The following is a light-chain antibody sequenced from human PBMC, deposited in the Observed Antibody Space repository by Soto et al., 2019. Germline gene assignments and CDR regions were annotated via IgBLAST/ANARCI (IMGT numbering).Light chain of an antibody. Sequence: EIVMTQSPATLSLSPGETATLSCRASQTIDNTLAWYQRKPGQAPRLLIYDASTRATGVPARFSGSGSGTDFTLTISSLEPEDFAVYYCQQYGRSPPITFGQGTRLEIK. CDR1: QTIDNT. J-gene: IGKJ5*01. V-gene: IGKV3-15*01. CDR2: DAS. CDR3: QQYGRSPPIT.